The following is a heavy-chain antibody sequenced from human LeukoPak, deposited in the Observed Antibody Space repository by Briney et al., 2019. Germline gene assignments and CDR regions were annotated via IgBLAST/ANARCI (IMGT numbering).Heavy chain of an antibody. CDR1: GCTFIDAW. Sequence: LSCAAFGCTFIDAWMSWVRQPPGKELEWVAGVKSKGHGGTPDSAAPGNGSFTISRDESQNRPILQCITRKAAAKGSYSCSGQIPSAAYWGQGTLVTVSS. CDR3: SGQIPSAAY. D-gene: IGHD2-15*01. CDR2: VKSKGHGGTP. V-gene: IGHV3-15*08. J-gene: IGHJ4*02.